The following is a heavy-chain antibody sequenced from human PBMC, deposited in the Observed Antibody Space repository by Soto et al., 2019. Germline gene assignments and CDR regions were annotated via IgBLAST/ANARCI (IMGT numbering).Heavy chain of an antibody. V-gene: IGHV3-33*01. CDR2: IWYDGSNK. Sequence: QVQLVESGGGVVQPGRSLRLSCAASGFTFSSYGMHWVRQAPGKGLEWVAVIWYDGSNKYYADSVKGRFTISRDNSKNTLYLQMNSLGAEDTAVYYCARDEFLSNGMDVWGQGTTVTVSS. J-gene: IGHJ6*02. CDR1: GFTFSSYG. D-gene: IGHD3-10*01. CDR3: ARDEFLSNGMDV.